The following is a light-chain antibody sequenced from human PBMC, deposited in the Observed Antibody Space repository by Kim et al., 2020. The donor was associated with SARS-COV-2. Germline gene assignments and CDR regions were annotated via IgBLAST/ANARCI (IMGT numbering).Light chain of an antibody. V-gene: IGKV3-20*01. CDR3: QRYGSSNTWS. Sequence: EIVLTQSPGMLSLTPGERVTLSCRASQSVARRFLAWYQQRPGQAPRLLIYDASTRATGIPDRFSGSGSGTDFTLTISRLEPEDVAVYYCQRYGSSNTWSFGQGTKGDIK. J-gene: IGKJ1*01. CDR2: DAS. CDR1: QSVARRF.